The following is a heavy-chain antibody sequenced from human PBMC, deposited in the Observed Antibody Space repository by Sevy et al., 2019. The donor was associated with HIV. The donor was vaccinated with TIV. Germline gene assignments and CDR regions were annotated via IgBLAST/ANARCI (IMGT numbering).Heavy chain of an antibody. CDR1: GDSVSSNSAA. J-gene: IGHJ3*02. V-gene: IGHV6-1*01. CDR3: ARGTYYYDSSGYEDAFDI. Sequence: SQTLSLTCAISGDSVSSNSAAWNWIRQSPSRGLEWLGRTYYRSKWYNDYAVSVKSRITINPDTSKNQFSLQLNSGTPEDTAVYYCARGTYYYDSSGYEDAFDIWGQGTMVTVSS. CDR2: TYYRSKWYN. D-gene: IGHD3-22*01.